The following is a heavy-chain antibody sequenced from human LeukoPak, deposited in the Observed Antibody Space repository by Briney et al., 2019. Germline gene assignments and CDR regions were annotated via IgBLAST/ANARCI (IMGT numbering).Heavy chain of an antibody. J-gene: IGHJ6*03. V-gene: IGHV3-7*04. CDR1: GFTFSSYW. CDR2: IKQDGSEK. D-gene: IGHD3-9*01. CDR3: ARVLRYFDWLPGYMDV. Sequence: GGSLRLSCAASGFTFSSYWMSWVRQAPGKGLEWVANIKQDGSEKYYVDSVKGRFTISRDNAKNSLYLQMNSLRAEDTAVYYCARVLRYFDWLPGYMDVWGKGTTVTVSS.